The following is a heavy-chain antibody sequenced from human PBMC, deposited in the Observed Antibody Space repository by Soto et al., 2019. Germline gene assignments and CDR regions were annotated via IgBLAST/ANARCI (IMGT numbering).Heavy chain of an antibody. CDR2: INAGNGNT. J-gene: IGHJ4*02. CDR3: ARGSERWLVPAYYFDY. CDR1: GYTFTSYA. D-gene: IGHD6-19*01. Sequence: ASVKVSCKASGYTFTSYAMHWVRQAPGQRLEWMGWINAGNGNTKYSQKFQGRVTITRDTSASTAYMELSSLRSEDTAVYYCARGSERWLVPAYYFDYWGQGTLVTVSS. V-gene: IGHV1-3*01.